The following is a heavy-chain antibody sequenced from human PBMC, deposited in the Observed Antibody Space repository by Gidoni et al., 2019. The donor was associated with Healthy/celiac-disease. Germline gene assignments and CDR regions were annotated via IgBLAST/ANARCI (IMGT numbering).Heavy chain of an antibody. D-gene: IGHD3-22*01. J-gene: IGHJ4*02. Sequence: EVQLVESGGGLVQPGGSRRLSCAASGFTFSSYWMSWVRQAPGKGLEWVANIKQDGSEKYYVDSVKGRFTISRDNAKNSLYLQMNSLRAEDTAVYYCARDKFVDLLSGYYGDWGQGTLVTVSS. CDR1: GFTFSSYW. CDR2: IKQDGSEK. CDR3: ARDKFVDLLSGYYGD. V-gene: IGHV3-7*01.